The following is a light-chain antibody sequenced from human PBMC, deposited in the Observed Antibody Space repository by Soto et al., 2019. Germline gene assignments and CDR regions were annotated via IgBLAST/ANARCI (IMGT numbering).Light chain of an antibody. CDR1: SSNIGSNY. Sequence: QLVLTQPPSASGTPGQRVTISCSGSSSNIGSNYVYWYQQLPGTAPKLLIYRNNQRPSGVPDRFSGSKSGTSASLAISGLRSEDEADYYCAAWDDSLSGFRVFGGGTKLTVL. J-gene: IGLJ3*02. V-gene: IGLV1-47*01. CDR3: AAWDDSLSGFRV. CDR2: RNN.